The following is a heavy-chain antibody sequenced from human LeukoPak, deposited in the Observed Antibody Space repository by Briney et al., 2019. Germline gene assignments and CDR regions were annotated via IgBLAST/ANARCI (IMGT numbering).Heavy chain of an antibody. J-gene: IGHJ4*02. CDR3: TKEDRQLVCAY. Sequence: PGGSLRLSCEASGFTSASHAMGWVRQAPGKGLEWVSSITGSAKTTYYADSVKGRFTISRDNSRNTVDLQLTSLRAEDTATYYCTKEDRQLVCAYWGQGTLVTVSS. CDR1: GFTSASHA. V-gene: IGHV3-23*01. CDR2: ITGSAKTT. D-gene: IGHD5-18*01.